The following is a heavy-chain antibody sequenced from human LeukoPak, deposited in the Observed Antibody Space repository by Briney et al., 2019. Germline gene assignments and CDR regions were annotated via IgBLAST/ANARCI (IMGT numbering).Heavy chain of an antibody. D-gene: IGHD3-16*02. CDR2: INPNRGGS. J-gene: IGHJ4*02. CDR3: ARDPYDYVWGSYRSVGGDY. CDR1: GYTFTGYY. Sequence: GASVKVSCKASGYTFTGYYMHWLRQAPGQALEWMGWINPNRGGSNYAQKFQGRVTMTRDTSISTAYMELSRLRSDDTAVYYCARDPYDYVWGSYRSVGGDYWGQGTLVTVSS. V-gene: IGHV1-2*02.